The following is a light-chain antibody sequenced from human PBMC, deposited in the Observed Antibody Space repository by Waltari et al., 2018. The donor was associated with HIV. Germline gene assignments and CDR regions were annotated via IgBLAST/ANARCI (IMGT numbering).Light chain of an antibody. Sequence: DIQMTQSPSSLSASVGDGVTFTCRASQSIGIHLNWYQQKPGRAPKLLISAEYRVEREAPSRVSGSGSGTDFTLTITSLQPEDFATYYCQQSYSAPFTFGPGTKVDVK. CDR1: QSIGIH. V-gene: IGKV1-39*01. CDR2: AEY. J-gene: IGKJ3*01. CDR3: QQSYSAPFT.